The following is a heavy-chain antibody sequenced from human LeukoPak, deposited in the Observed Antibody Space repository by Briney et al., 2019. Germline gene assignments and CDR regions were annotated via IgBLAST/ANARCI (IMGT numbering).Heavy chain of an antibody. CDR3: ARGRNDHGGMFFDS. V-gene: IGHV4-59*11. D-gene: IGHD4-23*01. CDR1: GDSMRGHY. J-gene: IGHJ4*02. CDR2: ISHSGYT. Sequence: SETLSLTCTVSGDSMRGHYWSWIRQAPGRGLEWIGFISHSGYTSYSPSLKSRVAISVDTSKRQFSLRLSSVTATDTAMYYCARGRNDHGGMFFDSWAQGNLVTVSS.